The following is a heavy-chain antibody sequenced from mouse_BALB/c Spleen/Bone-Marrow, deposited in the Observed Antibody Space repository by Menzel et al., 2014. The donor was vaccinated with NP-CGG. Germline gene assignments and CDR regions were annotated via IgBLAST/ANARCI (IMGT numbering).Heavy chain of an antibody. V-gene: IGHV1-80*01. CDR1: GYAFSSYW. J-gene: IGHJ2*01. D-gene: IGHD1-1*01. CDR2: IYPGDGDT. CDR3: ARSGYGSNYDY. Sequence: VQLQQSGAELVRPGSSVKISCKASGYAFSSYWMIWVKQRPGQGPEWIGQIYPGDGDTNYNGKFKGKATLTVDKSSSTAYMQLSSLTSEDSAVYFCARSGYGSNYDYWGQGTTLTVSS.